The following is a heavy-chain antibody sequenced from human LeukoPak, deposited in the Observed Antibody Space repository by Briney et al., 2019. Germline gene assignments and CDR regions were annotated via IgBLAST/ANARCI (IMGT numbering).Heavy chain of an antibody. CDR2: ISAYNGNT. V-gene: IGHV1-18*01. CDR1: GYTFTSYG. CDR3: ARDYYDSSGYYPIDY. Sequence: ASVKVSCKAPGYTFTSYGISWVRQAPGQGLEWMGWISAYNGNTNYAQKLQGRVTMTTDTSTSTAYMELRSLRSDDTAVYYCARDYYDSSGYYPIDYWGQGTLVTVSS. D-gene: IGHD3-22*01. J-gene: IGHJ4*02.